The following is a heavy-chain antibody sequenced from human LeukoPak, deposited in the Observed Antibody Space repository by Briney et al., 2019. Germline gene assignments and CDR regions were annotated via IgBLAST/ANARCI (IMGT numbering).Heavy chain of an antibody. D-gene: IGHD2/OR15-2a*01. Sequence: SETLSLTCIVSGYSISSGYFWAWIRQPPGKGLERIGAFYHSGNTYYNPSLKNRVTVSVDTSKNQFSLKLSSVTAADTAVYYCARTPHSSNSYFDYWGQGILVTVSS. V-gene: IGHV4-38-2*02. J-gene: IGHJ4*02. CDR2: FYHSGNT. CDR1: GYSISSGYF. CDR3: ARTPHSSNSYFDY.